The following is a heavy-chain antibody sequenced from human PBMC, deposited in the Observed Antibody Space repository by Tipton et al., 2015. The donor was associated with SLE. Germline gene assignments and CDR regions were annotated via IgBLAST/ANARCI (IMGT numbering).Heavy chain of an antibody. Sequence: LRLSCTVSGGSISGYYWSWIRQPPGKGLEWIGYIYYTGSTHYNPSLESRVTLSVDTSKNQFSLNLASVTAADTAIYYCARHSGSPYYFDFWGQGTLVTVPS. CDR3: ARHSGSPYYFDF. CDR1: GGSISGYY. V-gene: IGHV4-59*08. J-gene: IGHJ4*02. D-gene: IGHD1-26*01. CDR2: IYYTGST.